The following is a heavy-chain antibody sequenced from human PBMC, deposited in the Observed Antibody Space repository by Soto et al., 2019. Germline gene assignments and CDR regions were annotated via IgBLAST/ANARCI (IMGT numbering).Heavy chain of an antibody. CDR1: GGSFSGQY. J-gene: IGHJ5*02. V-gene: IGHV4-34*01. CDR2: INHSGST. D-gene: IGHD3-10*01. Sequence: PSETLSLTCAVYGGSFSGQYWSWIRQPPGKGLEWIGEINHSGSTNYNPSLKSRVTITVDTSKNQFSLKLSSVTAADTALYYFSRGPRGVIIGQDWFDPWGQGTLVTVSS. CDR3: SRGPRGVIIGQDWFDP.